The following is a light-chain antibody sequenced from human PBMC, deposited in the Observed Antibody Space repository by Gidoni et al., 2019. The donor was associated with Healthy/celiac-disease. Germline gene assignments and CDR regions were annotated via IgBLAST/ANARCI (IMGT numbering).Light chain of an antibody. Sequence: DIQLTQSPSFLSASVGDRVTITCRASQGISSYLAWYQQKPGKAPKLLIYAASTLQSGVPSRFSGSGSGTEFTLTISCLQPEDFATYYCQQLNSYPPLFGQGTKVEIK. J-gene: IGKJ1*01. CDR3: QQLNSYPPL. V-gene: IGKV1-9*01. CDR2: AAS. CDR1: QGISSY.